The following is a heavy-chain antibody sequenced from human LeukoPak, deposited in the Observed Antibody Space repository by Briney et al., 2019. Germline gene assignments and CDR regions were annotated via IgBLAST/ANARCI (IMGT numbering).Heavy chain of an antibody. CDR3: ARAPSGSLDY. V-gene: IGHV4-31*03. J-gene: IGHJ4*02. D-gene: IGHD1-26*01. CDR1: GGSISSGGYY. CDR2: IYYSGST. Sequence: SQTLSLTCTVSGGSISSGGYYWSWIRQHPGKGLEWIGYIYYSGSTYYNPSLKSRFTISVDTSKTQFSLKLSSVTAAKTAVYSCARAPSGSLDYWGPGTLVTVSS.